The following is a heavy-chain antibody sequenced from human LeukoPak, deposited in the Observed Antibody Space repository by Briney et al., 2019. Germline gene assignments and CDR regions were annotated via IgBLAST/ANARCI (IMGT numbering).Heavy chain of an antibody. CDR2: INHSGST. V-gene: IGHV4-34*01. D-gene: IGHD3-10*01. J-gene: IGHJ4*02. CDR3: ARGRLARGHYFDY. Sequence: PSETLSLTCAVYGGSFSGYYWSWIRQPPGKGLEWIGEINHSGSTNYNPSLKSRVTISVDTSKNQFSLNLNSVTAADTAVYYCARGRLARGHYFDYWGQGALVTVSS. CDR1: GGSFSGYY.